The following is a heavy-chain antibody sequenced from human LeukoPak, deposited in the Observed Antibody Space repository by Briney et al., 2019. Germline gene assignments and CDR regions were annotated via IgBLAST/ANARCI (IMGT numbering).Heavy chain of an antibody. CDR1: GGSISYYY. D-gene: IGHD2-15*01. V-gene: IGHV4-59*01. J-gene: IGHJ4*02. CDR2: IYYNGST. CDR3: ARKGGHFDY. Sequence: SETLSLTCTVSGGSISYYYWSWIRQSPGKGLEWIGYIYYNGSTNYNPSLKSRVTISVDMSKNQSSLKVTSVTAADTAIYYCARKGGHFDYWGQGTLVTVSS.